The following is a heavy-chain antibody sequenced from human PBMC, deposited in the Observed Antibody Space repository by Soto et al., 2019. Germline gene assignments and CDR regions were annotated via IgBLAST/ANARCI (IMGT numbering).Heavy chain of an antibody. D-gene: IGHD2-2*01. Sequence: EVQLVESGGGLVQPGGSLRLSCAASGFTFSSYWMSWVRQAPGKGLEWVANIKQDGREKNYVDSVKGRFTISRDNAKNSLYLQMNSLRAEDTAVDYCARGRGCSTGCHNFDYWGQGTLVTVSS. V-gene: IGHV3-7*01. CDR2: IKQDGREK. J-gene: IGHJ4*02. CDR3: ARGRGCSTGCHNFDY. CDR1: GFTFSSYW.